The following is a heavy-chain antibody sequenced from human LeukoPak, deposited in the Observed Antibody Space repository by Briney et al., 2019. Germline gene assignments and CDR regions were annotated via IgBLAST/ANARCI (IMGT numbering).Heavy chain of an antibody. V-gene: IGHV3-30*02. CDR2: IRYDGSNK. J-gene: IGHJ4*02. D-gene: IGHD6-19*01. CDR3: ARVGVAVAGNALDY. CDR1: GFTFSSYG. Sequence: GGSLRLSCAASGFTFSSYGMHWVRQAPGKGLEWVAFIRYDGSNKYYADSVKGRFTISRDNSKNTLYLQMNSLRAEDTAVYYCARVGVAVAGNALDYWGQGTLVTVSS.